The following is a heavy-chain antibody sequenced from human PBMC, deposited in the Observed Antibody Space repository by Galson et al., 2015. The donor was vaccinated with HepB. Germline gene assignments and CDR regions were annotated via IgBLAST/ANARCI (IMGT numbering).Heavy chain of an antibody. CDR1: GFTFSSYA. D-gene: IGHD2-2*01. CDR2: ISYDGSNK. V-gene: IGHV3-30*04. Sequence: SLRLSCAASGFTFSSYAMHCVRQAPGKGLEWVAVISYDGSNKYYADSVKGRFTISRDNSKNTLYLQMNSLRAEDTAVYYCASPSLGYCSSTSCYPNSPWGFDYWGQGTLVTVSS. CDR3: ASPSLGYCSSTSCYPNSPWGFDY. J-gene: IGHJ4*02.